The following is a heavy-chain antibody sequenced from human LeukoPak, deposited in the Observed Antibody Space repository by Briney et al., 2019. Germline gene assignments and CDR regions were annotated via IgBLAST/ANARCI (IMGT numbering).Heavy chain of an antibody. CDR1: GDSISSNNYY. D-gene: IGHD3-22*01. CDR2: IYYSGSA. CDR3: ARQVRVGDSSGYYYGGFDY. J-gene: IGHJ4*02. Sequence: SETLSLTCTVSGDSISSNNYYWGWIRQPPGKGLEWIGSIYYSGSAFSNPSLKGRVSLSVDTSKNQFFLKVSSVTAADTAVYYWARQVRVGDSSGYYYGGFDYWGQGTLVTVSS. V-gene: IGHV4-39*01.